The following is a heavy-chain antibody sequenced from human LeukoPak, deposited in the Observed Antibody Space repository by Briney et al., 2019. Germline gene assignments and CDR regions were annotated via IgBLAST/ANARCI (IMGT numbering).Heavy chain of an antibody. Sequence: SETLSLTCTISGGSISSYFWTWIRQPPGKGLEWIGYIYYSGTTNYNPSLKSRVTISVDTSKNQFSLKLSSVTAADTATYYCARSIIPVASRFDYWGQGTLVSVSS. CDR3: ARSIIPVASRFDY. CDR1: GGSISSYF. CDR2: IYYSGTT. V-gene: IGHV4-59*08. D-gene: IGHD2-2*01. J-gene: IGHJ4*02.